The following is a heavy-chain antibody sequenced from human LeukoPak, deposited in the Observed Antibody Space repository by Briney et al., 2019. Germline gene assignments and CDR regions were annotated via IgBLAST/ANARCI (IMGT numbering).Heavy chain of an antibody. CDR3: ARGRRDGYNLATYFDY. CDR1: GGSISSYY. D-gene: IGHD5-24*01. CDR2: IYYSGST. V-gene: IGHV4-59*01. Sequence: SETPSLTCTVSGGSISSYYWSWIRQPPGKGLEWIGYIYYSGSTNYNPSLKSRVTISVDTSKNQFSLKLSSVTAADTAVYYCARGRRDGYNLATYFDYWGQGTLVTVSS. J-gene: IGHJ4*02.